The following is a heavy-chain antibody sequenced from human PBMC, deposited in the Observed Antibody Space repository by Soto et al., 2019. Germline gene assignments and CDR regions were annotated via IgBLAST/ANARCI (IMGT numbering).Heavy chain of an antibody. CDR1: GFTVSSNY. CDR3: ARDPVVVVAATPASSY. J-gene: IGHJ4*02. CDR2: IYSGGST. V-gene: IGHV3-66*01. Sequence: GGSLRFSCAASGFTVSSNYMSWVRQAPGKGLEWVSVIYSGGSTYYADSVKGRFTISRDNSKNTLYLQMNSLRAEDTAVYYCARDPVVVVAATPASSYWGQGTLVTVSS. D-gene: IGHD2-15*01.